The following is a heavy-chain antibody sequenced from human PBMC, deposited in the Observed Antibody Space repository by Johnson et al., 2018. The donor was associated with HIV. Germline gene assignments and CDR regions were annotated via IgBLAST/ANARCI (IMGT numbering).Heavy chain of an antibody. CDR1: GFTFSTSD. J-gene: IGHJ3*02. V-gene: IGHV3-13*01. Sequence: VQLVESGGGLVQPGGSLRLSCAASGFTFSTSDMYWVRQATGKGLEWVSTIGTAGDTYSAGSVKGRFTISRENANNSLYLQMNSLRAGDTAVYYCARTGVLGAFDIWGQGTMVTVSS. CDR2: IGTAGDT. CDR3: ARTGVLGAFDI. D-gene: IGHD2-8*02.